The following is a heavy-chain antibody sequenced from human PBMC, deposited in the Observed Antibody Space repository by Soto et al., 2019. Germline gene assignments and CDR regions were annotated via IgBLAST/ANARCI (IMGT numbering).Heavy chain of an antibody. CDR1: GFTFSSYA. V-gene: IGHV3-23*01. CDR2: ISGSGGST. CDR3: AKDRTLEGWFDP. J-gene: IGHJ5*02. Sequence: EVQLLESGGGLVQPGGSLRLSCVASGFTFSSYAMSWVRQAPGKGLEWVSAISGSGGSTYYADSVKGRFTISRDNSKNTLYLQMNSLRAEDTAVYYCAKDRTLEGWFDPWGQGTLVTVSS.